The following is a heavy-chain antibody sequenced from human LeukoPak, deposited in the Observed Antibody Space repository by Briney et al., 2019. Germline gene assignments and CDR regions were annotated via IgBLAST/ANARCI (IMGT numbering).Heavy chain of an antibody. J-gene: IGHJ4*02. CDR3: ARHPPVDSGSAWYPLINFNY. Sequence: ASVKVSCKASGYTFTSYYMHWVRQAPGQGLEWMGIINPSGGSTSYAQKFQGRVTMTRDMSTSTVYMELSSLRSEDTAVCYCARHPPVDSGSAWYPLINFNYWAQGPLVTVSS. CDR2: INPSGGST. CDR1: GYTFTSYY. V-gene: IGHV1-46*01. D-gene: IGHD6-19*01.